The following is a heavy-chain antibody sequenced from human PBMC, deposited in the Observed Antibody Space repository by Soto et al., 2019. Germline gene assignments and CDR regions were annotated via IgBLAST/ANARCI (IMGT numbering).Heavy chain of an antibody. CDR3: TGEVASGY. J-gene: IGHJ1*01. CDR1: GFTVSSYS. Sequence: QVQLVESGGGVVQPGGSLRLSCAVSGFTVSSYSMHWVRQAPGKGVDWVAVISRDGRTTFYADAEKSRFTLSRDNARKTLFLEMNSLRGDDRAVYYCTGEVASGYWGQGTLVNGSS. V-gene: IGHV3-30*03. D-gene: IGHD2-8*02. CDR2: ISRDGRTT.